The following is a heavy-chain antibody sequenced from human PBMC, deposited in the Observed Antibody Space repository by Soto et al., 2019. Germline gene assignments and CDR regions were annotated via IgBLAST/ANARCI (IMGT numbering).Heavy chain of an antibody. Sequence: QLQLQESGPGLVKSSETLSLTCTVSGGSISKSNYFWGWIRQAPGKGLEWIASILYSGTTSYNWSLRSRVAISVDTSKNQFSLELNSVTAADTAVYYCARLGWGNGDSDYWGQGTLVTVSS. CDR2: ILYSGTT. J-gene: IGHJ4*02. CDR1: GGSISKSNYF. D-gene: IGHD2-21*01. V-gene: IGHV4-39*01. CDR3: ARLGWGNGDSDY.